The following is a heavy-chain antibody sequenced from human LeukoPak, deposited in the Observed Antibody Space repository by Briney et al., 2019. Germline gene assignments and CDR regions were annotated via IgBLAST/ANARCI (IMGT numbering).Heavy chain of an antibody. Sequence: SETLSLTCAVYDYSLTNHYWIWIRQPPGKGLEWIGEILHTGSTNYNPSFKGRVTISVDTSKDQFFLSLTSVTAADTAVCYCAWGPAAVHPWGQGTLATVSS. D-gene: IGHD6-13*01. J-gene: IGHJ5*02. CDR1: DYSLTNHY. CDR3: AWGPAAVHP. CDR2: ILHTGST. V-gene: IGHV4-34*12.